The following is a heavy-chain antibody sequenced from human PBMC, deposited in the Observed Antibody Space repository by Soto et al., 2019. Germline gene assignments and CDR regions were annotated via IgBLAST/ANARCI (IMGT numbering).Heavy chain of an antibody. CDR3: ARTPLVYYDSSGYYGWFDY. Sequence: GESLKISCKGSGYSFTSYWIGWVRQMPGKGLEWMGIIYPGDSDTRYSPSFQGQVTISADKSISTAYLQWSSLKASDTAMYYCARTPLVYYDSSGYYGWFDYWGQGTLVTVSS. CDR2: IYPGDSDT. CDR1: GYSFTSYW. V-gene: IGHV5-51*01. J-gene: IGHJ4*02. D-gene: IGHD3-22*01.